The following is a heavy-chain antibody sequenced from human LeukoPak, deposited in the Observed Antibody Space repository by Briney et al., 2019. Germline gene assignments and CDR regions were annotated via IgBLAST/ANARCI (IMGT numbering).Heavy chain of an antibody. CDR1: GFTFSSYA. J-gene: IGHJ4*02. V-gene: IGHV3-23*01. CDR3: AKGGKYYYDSSGYSQD. CDR2: ISGSGGST. Sequence: GRSLRLSCAASGFTFSSYAMSWVRQAPGKGLEWVSAISGSGGSTYYADSVKGRFTISRGNSKNTLYLQMNSLRAEDTAVYYCAKGGKYYYDSSGYSQDWGQGTLVTVSS. D-gene: IGHD3-22*01.